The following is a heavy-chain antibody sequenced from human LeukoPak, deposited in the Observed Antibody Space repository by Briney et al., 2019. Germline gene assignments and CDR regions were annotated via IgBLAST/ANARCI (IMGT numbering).Heavy chain of an antibody. Sequence: ASVKVSCKVSGYTLTELSIHWVRQALGKGLEWMGGFDPEDGETIYAQKFQGRVTMTEDTSTDTAYMELSRLRSEDTAVYYCATKDVVVEIDSIPEQAFDIWGQGTMVTVSS. CDR2: FDPEDGET. CDR1: GYTLTELS. CDR3: ATKDVVVEIDSIPEQAFDI. J-gene: IGHJ3*02. D-gene: IGHD2-2*01. V-gene: IGHV1-24*01.